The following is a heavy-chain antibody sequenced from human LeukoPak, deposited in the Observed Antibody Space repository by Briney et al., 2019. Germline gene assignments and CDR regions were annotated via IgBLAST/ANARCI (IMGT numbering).Heavy chain of an antibody. J-gene: IGHJ6*03. CDR2: IYTSGST. CDR3: ARSYDFWSGYYFSPQTHYYYYYMDV. V-gene: IGHV4-4*07. Sequence: SETLSLTCTVSGGSISSYYWSWIRQPAGKGLEWIGRIYTSGSTNYNPSLKSRVTISVDTSKNQFSLKLSSVTAADTAVYYCARSYDFWSGYYFSPQTHYYYYYMDVWGKGTTVTVSS. CDR1: GGSISSYY. D-gene: IGHD3-3*01.